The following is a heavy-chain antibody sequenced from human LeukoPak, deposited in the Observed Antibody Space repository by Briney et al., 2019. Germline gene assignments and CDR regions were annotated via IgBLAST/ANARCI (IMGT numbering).Heavy chain of an antibody. V-gene: IGHV4-59*01. CDR2: IYYSGST. CDR3: ARHRGGWDAFDI. Sequence: SETLSLTCTVSGGSISSYYWSWIRQPPGKGLEWIGYIYYSGSTNYNPSLKSRVTISVDTSKNQFSLKLSSVTAADTAVYYCARHRGGWDAFDIWGQGTMVTVSS. CDR1: GGSISSYY. J-gene: IGHJ3*02. D-gene: IGHD6-19*01.